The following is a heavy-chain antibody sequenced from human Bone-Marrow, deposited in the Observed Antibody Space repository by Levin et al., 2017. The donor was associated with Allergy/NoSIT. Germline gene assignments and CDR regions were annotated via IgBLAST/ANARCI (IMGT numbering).Heavy chain of an antibody. CDR1: GFIFSDYY. J-gene: IGHJ4*02. D-gene: IGHD4-11*01. V-gene: IGHV3-11*01. Sequence: PGGSLRLSCEASGFIFSDYYMNWIRQAPGKGLGWVSYISSSGITKYYADSVRGRFTISRDNSKNSLYLEMNSLRAEDTAVYYCARRTSPHSNAPWNFDHWGQGTLVTVSS. CDR3: ARRTSPHSNAPWNFDH. CDR2: ISSSGITK.